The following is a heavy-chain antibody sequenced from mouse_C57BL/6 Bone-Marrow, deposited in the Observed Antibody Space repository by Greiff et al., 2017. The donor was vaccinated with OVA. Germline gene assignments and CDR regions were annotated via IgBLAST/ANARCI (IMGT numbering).Heavy chain of an antibody. D-gene: IGHD2-4*01. Sequence: EVNVVESGGDLVKPGGSLKLSCAASGFTFSSYGMSWVRQTPDKRLEWVATISSGGSYTYYPDSVKGRFTISRDNAKNTLYLQMSSLKSEDTAMYYCARRDDYPFAYWGQGTLVTVSA. CDR1: GFTFSSYG. CDR3: ARRDDYPFAY. V-gene: IGHV5-6*02. J-gene: IGHJ3*01. CDR2: ISSGGSYT.